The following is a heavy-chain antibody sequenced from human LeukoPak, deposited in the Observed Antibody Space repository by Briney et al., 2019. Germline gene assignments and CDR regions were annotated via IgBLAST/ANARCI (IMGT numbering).Heavy chain of an antibody. Sequence: SETLSLTCAVNGGSFSGYYWSWIRQPPGKGLEWIGEINHSGSTNYNPSLKSRVTILVDTSKNQFSLILSSVTAADTAVYYCARPLSGAFDYWGQGTLVTVSS. D-gene: IGHD7-27*01. CDR3: ARPLSGAFDY. V-gene: IGHV4-34*01. CDR1: GGSFSGYY. J-gene: IGHJ4*02. CDR2: INHSGST.